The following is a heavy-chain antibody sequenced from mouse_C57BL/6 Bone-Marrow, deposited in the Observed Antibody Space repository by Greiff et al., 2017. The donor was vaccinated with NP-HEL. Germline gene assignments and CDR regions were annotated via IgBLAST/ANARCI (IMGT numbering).Heavy chain of an antibody. Sequence: DVHLVESEGGLVQPGSSMKLSCTASGFTFSDYYMAWVRQVPEQGLEWVANINYDGSSTYYLDSLKSRFIISSDNAKNILYLQLSSLKAEDTATDYCARVLWYFDVWGTGTTVTVSS. CDR3: ARVLWYFDV. CDR2: INYDGSST. V-gene: IGHV5-16*01. J-gene: IGHJ1*03. CDR1: GFTFSDYY.